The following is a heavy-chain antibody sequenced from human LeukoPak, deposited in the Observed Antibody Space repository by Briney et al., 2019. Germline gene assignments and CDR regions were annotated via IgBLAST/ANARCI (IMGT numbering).Heavy chain of an antibody. V-gene: IGHV4-4*07. CDR3: ALGAIRGHIFGS. CDR2: FDTSGST. CDR1: GGSISSYN. J-gene: IGHJ4*02. Sequence: PSETLSLTCTVSGGSISSYNWNWIRQPAGRGLEWIGRFDTSGSTTYNPSPKSRITMSVDTSKNHFSLKLTSATAADTAVYFCALGAIRGHIFGSWGQGTLVTVSS. D-gene: IGHD3-16*01.